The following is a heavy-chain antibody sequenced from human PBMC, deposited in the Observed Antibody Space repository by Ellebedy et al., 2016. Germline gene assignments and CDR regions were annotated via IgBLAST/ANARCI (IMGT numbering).Heavy chain of an antibody. D-gene: IGHD6-13*01. Sequence: SETLSLTCAVYGGSFSGYYWSWIRQPPGKGLEWIGEINHSGSTNYNPSLKSRVTISVDTSKNQFSLKLSSVTAADTAVYYRARGQAAAGTNFDYWGQGTLVTVSS. CDR2: INHSGST. V-gene: IGHV4-34*01. CDR1: GGSFSGYY. J-gene: IGHJ4*02. CDR3: ARGQAAAGTNFDY.